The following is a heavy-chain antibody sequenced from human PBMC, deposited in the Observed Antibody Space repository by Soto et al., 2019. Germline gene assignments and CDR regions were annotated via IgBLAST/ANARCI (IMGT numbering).Heavy chain of an antibody. CDR3: ARDGSRPRSSLYH. J-gene: IGHJ5*02. V-gene: IGHV1-69*01. CDR1: GGTFSSYA. D-gene: IGHD6-13*01. CDR2: IIPIFGTA. Sequence: QVQLVQSGAEVKKPGSSVKVSCKASGGTFSSYAISWVRQAPGQGLEWMGGIIPIFGTANYAQKCQGRVTIAADESTSTAYMELSSLRAEDTALYYCARDGSRPRSSLYHWGQGTLVTVSS.